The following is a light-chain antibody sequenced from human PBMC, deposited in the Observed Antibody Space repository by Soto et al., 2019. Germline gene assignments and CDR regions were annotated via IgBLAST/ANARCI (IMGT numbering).Light chain of an antibody. CDR3: QQYGSSPLFT. CDR2: GAS. CDR1: QSVSSSY. V-gene: IGKV3-20*01. J-gene: IGKJ3*01. Sequence: EIVLTQSPGTLSLSPGERATLSCRASQSVSSSYLAWYQQKPGQAPRLLIYGASSRATGIPDRFSGSGSETXXXXXXXXXXXXXFAVYYCQQYGSSPLFTFGPGTTVDIK.